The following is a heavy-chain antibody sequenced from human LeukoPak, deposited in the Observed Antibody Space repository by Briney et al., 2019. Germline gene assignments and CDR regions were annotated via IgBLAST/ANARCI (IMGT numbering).Heavy chain of an antibody. CDR3: AKGTDYGDYDRYWYFDL. CDR2: ISGSGGST. D-gene: IGHD4-17*01. CDR1: GFSFSSYA. J-gene: IGHJ2*01. Sequence: GGSLRRSCAASGFSFSSYAMSWVRQAPGKGLEWVSAISGSGGSTYYADSVKGRFTISKDNSKNTLYLQVNSLRAEDTAVYYCAKGTDYGDYDRYWYFDLWGRGTLVTVSS. V-gene: IGHV3-23*01.